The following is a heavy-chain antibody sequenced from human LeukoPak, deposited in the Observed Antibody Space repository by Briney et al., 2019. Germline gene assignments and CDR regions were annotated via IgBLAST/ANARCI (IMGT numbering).Heavy chain of an antibody. CDR3: ARDPLVRGKDYYYYYYMDV. Sequence: SGGSLRLSCAASGFTFSSYAMHWVRQAPGKGLEYVSAISSNGGSTYYANSVKGRFTISRDNSKNTLYLQMGSLRAEDMAVYYCARDPLVRGKDYYYYYYMDVWGKGTTVTVSS. J-gene: IGHJ6*03. CDR2: ISSNGGST. V-gene: IGHV3-64*01. CDR1: GFTFSSYA. D-gene: IGHD3-10*01.